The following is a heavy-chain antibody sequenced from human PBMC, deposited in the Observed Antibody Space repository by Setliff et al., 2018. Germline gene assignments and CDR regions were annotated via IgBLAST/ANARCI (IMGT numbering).Heavy chain of an antibody. CDR1: GGSMSNYF. D-gene: IGHD3-22*01. CDR3: ARNPASGAYYSSRPFHFDY. Sequence: PSETLSLTCSVAGGSMSNYFWSWVRRPPGKGLEWIGFISSGGSTIYSPSLKSRVTISMDTSKNQFSLRLTSVTAADTAIYYCARNPASGAYYSSRPFHFDYWGQGALVTVSS. V-gene: IGHV4-4*08. CDR2: ISSGGST. J-gene: IGHJ4*02.